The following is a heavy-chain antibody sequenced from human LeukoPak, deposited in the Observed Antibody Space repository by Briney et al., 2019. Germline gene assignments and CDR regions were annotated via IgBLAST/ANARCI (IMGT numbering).Heavy chain of an antibody. CDR1: GFTFSSYW. Sequence: GGSLRLSCAASGFTFSSYWMSWVRQAPGKGLEWVGYTNEDGSEKYYVDSAKGRFTISRDNAKNPLYLQMNSLRAEDTAVYYCARHLPYSSSWYSSLDYWGQGTLVTVSS. D-gene: IGHD6-13*01. J-gene: IGHJ4*02. V-gene: IGHV3-7*03. CDR3: ARHLPYSSSWYSSLDY. CDR2: TNEDGSEK.